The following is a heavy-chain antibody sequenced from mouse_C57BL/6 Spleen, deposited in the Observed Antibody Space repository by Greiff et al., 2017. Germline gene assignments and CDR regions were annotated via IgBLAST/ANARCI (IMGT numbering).Heavy chain of an antibody. V-gene: IGHV2-2*01. Sequence: VKLMESGPGLVQPSQRLSITCTVSGFSLTSYGVHWVRQSPGKGLEWLGVIWSGGSTDYNASFISRLSISKDNSKSQVFFQMNSLQADDTAIDYYSRYLTGHFDYWGQGTTLTVSS. J-gene: IGHJ2*01. CDR3: SRYLTGHFDY. CDR1: GFSLTSYG. D-gene: IGHD4-1*01. CDR2: IWSGGST.